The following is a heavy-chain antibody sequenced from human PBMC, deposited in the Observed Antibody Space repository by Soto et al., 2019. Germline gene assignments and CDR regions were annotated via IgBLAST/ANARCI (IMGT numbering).Heavy chain of an antibody. CDR2: ISPYNGNT. Sequence: HVQLVQSGAEVKKPGASLKVSCKASGYTFISYVVSWVRQAPGQGLEWLVWISPYNGNTNYAQKCQGRITMTTDTSTSTFYMDLRSLRTDDTAVYYSARDQTRWLTDDFDNWGQGTMVVVSS. V-gene: IGHV1-18*01. J-gene: IGHJ3*02. CDR3: ARDQTRWLTDDFDN. CDR1: GYTFISYV. D-gene: IGHD5-12*01.